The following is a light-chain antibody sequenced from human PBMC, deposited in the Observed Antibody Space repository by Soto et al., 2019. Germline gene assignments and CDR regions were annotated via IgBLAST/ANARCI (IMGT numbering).Light chain of an antibody. V-gene: IGLV2-14*01. Sequence: QSVLTQPASVSGSPGQSITISCTGSSSDIGAYNYVSWFQQYPGKAPQLIISEVSNRPSGVSNRFSGSKSGTAASLTISGLQTEDEADYFCFSFTTDWTHVFGTGTKLTVL. J-gene: IGLJ1*01. CDR3: FSFTTDWTHV. CDR2: EVS. CDR1: SSDIGAYNY.